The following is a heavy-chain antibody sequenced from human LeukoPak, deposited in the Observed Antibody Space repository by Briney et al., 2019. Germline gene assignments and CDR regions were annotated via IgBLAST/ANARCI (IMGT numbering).Heavy chain of an antibody. D-gene: IGHD6-19*01. Sequence: ASVKVSCNVSGYTLTELSMHWVRQAPGKGLEWMGGFDPEDGETIYAQKFQGRVTMTEDTSTDTAYMELSSLRSEDTAVYYCATGGYSSGPPNLNWGQGTLVTVSS. CDR3: ATGGYSSGPPNLN. V-gene: IGHV1-24*01. CDR2: FDPEDGET. J-gene: IGHJ4*02. CDR1: GYTLTELS.